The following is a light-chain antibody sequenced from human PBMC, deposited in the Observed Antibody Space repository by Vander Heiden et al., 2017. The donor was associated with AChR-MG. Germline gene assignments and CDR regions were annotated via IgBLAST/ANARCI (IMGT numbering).Light chain of an antibody. Sequence: EIVMTQSPATLSVSPSERATLSCRASQSVRSNLAWCQQKRSQAPRLLIYDASTRATGVPARFSGSGSGTEFTLTISSLQSEDFAVYHCQQYNNWPMTFGQGTKVEIK. CDR3: QQYNNWPMT. J-gene: IGKJ1*01. CDR1: QSVRSN. CDR2: DAS. V-gene: IGKV3-15*01.